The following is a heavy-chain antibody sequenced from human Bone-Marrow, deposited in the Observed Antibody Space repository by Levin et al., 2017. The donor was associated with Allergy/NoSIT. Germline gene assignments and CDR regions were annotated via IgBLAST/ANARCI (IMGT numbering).Heavy chain of an antibody. CDR2: ISYDGSDK. Sequence: GGSLRLSCVASGFTFNMYAMHWVRQAPDKGLEWLGLISYDGSDKFFAGSVKGRFTMSRDNSKNTVFLEMNSLRREDTAVYFCAKSGHTSSWSTGGYAYYGLDVWGQGTTVTVSS. CDR1: GFTFNMYA. D-gene: IGHD6-13*01. V-gene: IGHV3-30*18. CDR3: AKSGHTSSWSTGGYAYYGLDV. J-gene: IGHJ6*02.